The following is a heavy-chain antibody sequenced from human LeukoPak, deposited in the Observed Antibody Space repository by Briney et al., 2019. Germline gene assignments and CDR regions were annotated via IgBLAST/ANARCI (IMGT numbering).Heavy chain of an antibody. Sequence: ASVKVSCKASGYTFTSYYMHWVRQAPGQGLEWMGIINTSGGSTSYAQKFQGRVTMTEDTSTDTAYMELSSLRSEDTAVYYCASKTHVTSAGAADRGDAFDIWGQGTMVTVCS. CDR3: ASKTHVTSAGAADRGDAFDI. CDR1: GYTFTSYY. CDR2: INTSGGST. D-gene: IGHD2-2*01. V-gene: IGHV1-46*01. J-gene: IGHJ3*02.